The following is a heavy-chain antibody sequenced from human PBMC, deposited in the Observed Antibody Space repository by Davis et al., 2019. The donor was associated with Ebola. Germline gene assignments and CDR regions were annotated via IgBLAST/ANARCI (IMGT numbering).Heavy chain of an antibody. D-gene: IGHD1-26*01. CDR2: MNPNSGNT. CDR1: GYTFNDND. V-gene: IGHV1-8*01. J-gene: IGHJ4*02. Sequence: ASVKVSCKASGYTFNDNDTHWVRQATGQGLEWMGWMNPNSGNTGYAQKFQDRVTMTRNTSISTAYMDLSSLRSEDSAVYYCARGRYNNVGMDSWGQGTLVTVSS. CDR3: ARGRYNNVGMDS.